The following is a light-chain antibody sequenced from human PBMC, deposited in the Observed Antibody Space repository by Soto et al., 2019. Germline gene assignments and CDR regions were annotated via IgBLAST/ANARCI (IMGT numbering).Light chain of an antibody. Sequence: LTQPASVSGSPGQSITISCTGTSSDVGSYNLVCWYQQHPGKAPNLMIYDVSNRPTGVSNRFSGSKSGNTASLTISGLQAEDEADYYCSSYTSSSTPYVFGTGTKGHRP. J-gene: IGLJ1*01. CDR3: SSYTSSSTPYV. CDR2: DVS. V-gene: IGLV2-14*02. CDR1: SSDVGSYNL.